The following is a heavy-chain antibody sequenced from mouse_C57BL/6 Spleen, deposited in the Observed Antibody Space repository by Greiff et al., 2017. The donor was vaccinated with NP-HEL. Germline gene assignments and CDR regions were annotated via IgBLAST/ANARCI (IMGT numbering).Heavy chain of an antibody. V-gene: IGHV1-80*01. J-gene: IGHJ2*01. CDR2: IYPGDGDT. CDR1: GYAFSSYW. CDR3: ARAGTGTFDY. D-gene: IGHD4-1*01. Sequence: QVQLKESGAELVKPGASVKISCKASGYAFSSYWMNWVKQRPGKGLEWIGQIYPGDGDTNYNGKFKGKATLTADKSSSTAYMQLSSLTSEDSAVYFCARAGTGTFDYWGQGTTLTVSS.